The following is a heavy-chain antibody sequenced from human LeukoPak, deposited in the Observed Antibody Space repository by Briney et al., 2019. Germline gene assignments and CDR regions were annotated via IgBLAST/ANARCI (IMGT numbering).Heavy chain of an antibody. CDR3: ARDRGKLRYFDLYYYYGMDV. J-gene: IGHJ6*04. D-gene: IGHD3-9*01. Sequence: GRSLRLSCAASRFTFSNYAMHWVRQAPGKGLEWVAVISYDGSNKYYADSVKGRFTISRDNSKNTLYLQMNSLRAEDTAVYYCARDRGKLRYFDLYYYYGMDVWGKGTTVTVSS. CDR1: RFTFSNYA. CDR2: ISYDGSNK. V-gene: IGHV3-30-3*01.